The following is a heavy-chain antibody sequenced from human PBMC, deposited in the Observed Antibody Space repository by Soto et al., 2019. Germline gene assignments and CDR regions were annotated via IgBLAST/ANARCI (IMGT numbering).Heavy chain of an antibody. D-gene: IGHD3-22*01. CDR2: IIPILGTV. CDR3: ASGHPDDSSGYYPLYYFYGMDV. Sequence: QVQLVQSGAEVKKPGSSVKVSCKASGGTFSNYAISWVRQAPGQGLEWMGGIIPILGTVNYAQKFQGRVTITADESTSTAYMELRSLRSEDTAVYYCASGHPDDSSGYYPLYYFYGMDVWGQGTTVTVSS. J-gene: IGHJ6*02. V-gene: IGHV1-69*12. CDR1: GGTFSNYA.